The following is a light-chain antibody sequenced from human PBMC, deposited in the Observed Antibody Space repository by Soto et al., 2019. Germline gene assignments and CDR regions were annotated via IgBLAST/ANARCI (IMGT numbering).Light chain of an antibody. CDR2: AAS. CDR1: QTIHNY. J-gene: IGKJ2*01. V-gene: IGKV1-39*01. CDR3: QESFSPLYT. Sequence: DIQLTQSPSSLSGSVGDRVTITCRASQTIHNYLNWYQQTPGKAPKLLIFAASNLRGGVPSRFSGGGSGTDFTLTINSLQPEDFATYYWQESFSPLYTFGQGTMLHI.